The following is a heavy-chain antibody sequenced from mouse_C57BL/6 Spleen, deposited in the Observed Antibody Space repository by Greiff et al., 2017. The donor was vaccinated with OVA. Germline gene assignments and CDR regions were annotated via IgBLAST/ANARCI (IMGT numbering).Heavy chain of an antibody. CDR2: INPSNGGT. J-gene: IGHJ2*01. Sequence: QVQLQQPGAELVKPGASVKMSCKASGYTFTSYWITWVKQRPGQGLEWIGDINPSNGGTNYNEKFKSKATLTVDKSSSTAYMQLSSLTSEDSAVYYCASYYGSSYENYWGQGTTLTVSS. CDR3: ASYYGSSYENY. V-gene: IGHV1-55*01. D-gene: IGHD1-1*01. CDR1: GYTFTSYW.